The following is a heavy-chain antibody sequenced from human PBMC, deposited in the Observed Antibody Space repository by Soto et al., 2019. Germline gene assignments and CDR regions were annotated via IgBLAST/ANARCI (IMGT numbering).Heavy chain of an antibody. CDR2: IYYSGSA. CDR3: ARDRLYYFDY. CDR1: GGSISSGDYY. V-gene: IGHV4-30-4*01. J-gene: IGHJ4*02. D-gene: IGHD6-6*01. Sequence: SETLSLTCTVSGGSISSGDYYWSWIRQPPGKGLEWIGYIYYSGSAYYNPSLKSRVTISVDTSKNQFSLKLSSVTAADTAVYYCARDRLYYFDYWGQGTLVTVSS.